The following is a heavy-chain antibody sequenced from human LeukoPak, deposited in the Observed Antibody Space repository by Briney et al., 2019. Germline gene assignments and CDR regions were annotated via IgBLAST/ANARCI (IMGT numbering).Heavy chain of an antibody. CDR3: ARDFSYYGMDV. CDR2: IYSGGST. V-gene: IGHV3-53*01. Sequence: GGSLRLSCAASGFTVSSNYMSWVRQAPGKGLGWVSVIYSGGSTYYADSVKGRFTISRDNSKNTLYLQMNSLRAEDTAVYYCARDFSYYGMDVWGRGTTVTVSS. CDR1: GFTVSSNY. J-gene: IGHJ6*02.